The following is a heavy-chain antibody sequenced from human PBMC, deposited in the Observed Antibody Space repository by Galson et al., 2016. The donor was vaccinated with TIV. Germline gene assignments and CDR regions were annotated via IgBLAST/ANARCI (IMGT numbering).Heavy chain of an antibody. CDR2: INTNTGNP. CDR3: ASPPAYCSSSSCYYSFEY. J-gene: IGHJ4*02. V-gene: IGHV7-4-1*02. D-gene: IGHD2-2*01. CDR1: ECTFTNYV. Sequence: SVKVSCKASECTFTNYVMNWVRQAPGQGLEWMGWINTNTGNPTYAQGVTGRFVFSLDTSVSTAFLKISSLKAEDPAVYSCASPPAYCSSSSCYYSFEYWGQGTLVTVSS.